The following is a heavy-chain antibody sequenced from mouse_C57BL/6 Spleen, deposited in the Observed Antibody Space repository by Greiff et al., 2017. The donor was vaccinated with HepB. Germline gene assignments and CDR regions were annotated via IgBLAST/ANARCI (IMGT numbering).Heavy chain of an antibody. CDR2: INPYNGGT. CDR1: GYTFTDYY. CDR3: ARSHSNYVHAMDY. J-gene: IGHJ4*01. V-gene: IGHV1-19*01. D-gene: IGHD2-5*01. Sequence: EVKLMESGPVLVKPGASVKMSCKASGYTFTDYYMNWVKQSHGKSLEWIGVINPYNGGTSYNQKFKGKATLTVDKSSSTAYMELNSLTSEDSAVYYCARSHSNYVHAMDYWGQGTSVTVSS.